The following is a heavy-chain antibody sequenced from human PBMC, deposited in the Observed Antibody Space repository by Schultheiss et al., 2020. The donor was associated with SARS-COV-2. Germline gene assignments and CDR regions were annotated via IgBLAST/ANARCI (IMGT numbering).Heavy chain of an antibody. Sequence: GGSLRLSCAASGFTFSSYSMNWVRQAPGKGLEWVSYISRRGGDTYYADSVKGRFTISRDNAKNSLYLQMNSLRAEDTAVYYCVREQYDFWSGYRYTFDYWGQGTLVTVSS. D-gene: IGHD3-3*01. CDR2: ISRRGGDT. CDR3: VREQYDFWSGYRYTFDY. CDR1: GFTFSSYS. J-gene: IGHJ4*02. V-gene: IGHV3-21*05.